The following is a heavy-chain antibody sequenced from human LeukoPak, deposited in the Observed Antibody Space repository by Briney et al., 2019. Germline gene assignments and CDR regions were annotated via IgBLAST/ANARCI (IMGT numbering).Heavy chain of an antibody. CDR2: ISSGGGTK. V-gene: IGHV3-23*01. CDR1: GFTFVNYA. D-gene: IGHD6-19*01. J-gene: IGHJ4*02. Sequence: GGSLRLSCAASGFTFVNYAMSWVRQAPGKGLEWVSVISSGGGTKYYADSVKGRFTMSRDNAKNTVYLQMSGLRGDDTAVYFCVRDLAGAFDLWGQGTPVTVSS. CDR3: VRDLAGAFDL.